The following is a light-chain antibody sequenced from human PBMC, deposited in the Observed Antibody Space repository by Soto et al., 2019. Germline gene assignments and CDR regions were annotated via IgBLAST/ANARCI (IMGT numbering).Light chain of an antibody. CDR2: GAS. V-gene: IGKV3-15*01. CDR1: QSVGSN. CDR3: QQYNNWPWT. J-gene: IGKJ1*01. Sequence: EIVLTQSPDTLSVSPGEGVTLSCMASQSVGSNLAWYQQKPGQAPRLLIYGASTRATGIPARFSGSGSGTEFTLTISSLQSEDFAVYYCQQYNNWPWTFGQGTKVDNK.